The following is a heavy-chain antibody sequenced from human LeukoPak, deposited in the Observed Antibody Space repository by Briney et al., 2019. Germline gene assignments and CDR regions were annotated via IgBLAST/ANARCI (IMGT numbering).Heavy chain of an antibody. CDR3: ARCSRIQTYYYGSGSPYWFDP. J-gene: IGHJ5*02. D-gene: IGHD3-10*01. V-gene: IGHV5-51*01. CDR1: GYSFTSYW. CDR2: IYPGDSDT. Sequence: GEALKISCKGSGYSFTSYWIGWVRQMPGKGLEWMGIIYPGDSDTRYSPSFQGQVTISADKSISTAYLQWSSLKASDTAMYYCARCSRIQTYYYGSGSPYWFDPWGQGTLVTVSS.